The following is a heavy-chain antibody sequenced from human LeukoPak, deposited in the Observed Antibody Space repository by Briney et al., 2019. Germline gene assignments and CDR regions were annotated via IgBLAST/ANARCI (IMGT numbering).Heavy chain of an antibody. CDR1: GGSISRTNYY. V-gene: IGHV4-39*01. J-gene: IGHJ4*02. Sequence: SETLSLTCTVSGGSISRTNYYWDWIRQPPGKGLEWIGNIYYSGSTYYNPSLKSRVTISVDTSKNQFSLKLSSVTAADTAVYYCAREMAAVADYWGQGTLVTVSS. CDR2: IYYSGST. CDR3: AREMAAVADY. D-gene: IGHD5-24*01.